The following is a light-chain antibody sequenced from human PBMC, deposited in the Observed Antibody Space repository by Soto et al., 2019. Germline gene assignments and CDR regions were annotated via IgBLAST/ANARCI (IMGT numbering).Light chain of an antibody. CDR1: QSVSSY. V-gene: IGKV3-11*01. J-gene: IGKJ1*01. Sequence: EIVLTQSPAMLSLSPGERATLSCRASQSVSSYLAWYQQKPGQAPRLLVYDASNRATGIPARFSGSGSGTDFTLTISNLEPEDFAVYYCQQRSNWPRTFGQGTKVEIK. CDR3: QQRSNWPRT. CDR2: DAS.